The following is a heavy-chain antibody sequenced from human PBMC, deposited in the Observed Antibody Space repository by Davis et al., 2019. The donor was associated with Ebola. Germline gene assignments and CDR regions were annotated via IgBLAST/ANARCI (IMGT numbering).Heavy chain of an antibody. CDR2: ISYDGSNK. Sequence: GESLKISCAASGFTFSSYGMHWVRQAPGKGLEWVAVISYDGSNKYYADSVKGRFTISRDNSKNTLYLQMNSLRPEDTAVYYCARDPPQSGGYVWGQGTLVTVSS. CDR1: GFTFSSYG. V-gene: IGHV3-30*03. J-gene: IGHJ4*02. D-gene: IGHD5-12*01. CDR3: ARDPPQSGGYV.